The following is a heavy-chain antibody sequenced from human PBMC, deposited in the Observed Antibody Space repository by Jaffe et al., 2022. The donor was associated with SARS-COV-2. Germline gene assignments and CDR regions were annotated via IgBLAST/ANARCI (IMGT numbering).Heavy chain of an antibody. CDR2: INHSGST. V-gene: IGHV4-34*01. D-gene: IGHD3-22*01. CDR1: GGSFSGYY. J-gene: IGHJ4*02. CDR3: ARRKGYYRPPADY. Sequence: QVQLQQWGAGLLKPSETLSLTCAVYGGSFSGYYWSWIRQPPGKGLEWIGEINHSGSTNYNPSLKSRVTISVDTSKNQFSLKLSSVTAADTAVYYCARRKGYYRPPADYWGQGTLVTVSS.